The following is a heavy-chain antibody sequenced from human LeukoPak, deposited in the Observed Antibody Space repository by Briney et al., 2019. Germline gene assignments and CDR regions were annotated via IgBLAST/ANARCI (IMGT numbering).Heavy chain of an antibody. Sequence: QPGGSLRLSCAASGFTFTNFEMNWVRQAPGKGLEWVSYISYSGSNTSYAGSVKGRFTISRDNAKNSLYLQMNSLRAEDTAVYYCARDGALYYYDSSGYYSHYYYYGMDVWGQGTTVTVSS. J-gene: IGHJ6*02. V-gene: IGHV3-48*03. CDR3: ARDGALYYYDSSGYYSHYYYYGMDV. CDR1: GFTFTNFE. D-gene: IGHD3-22*01. CDR2: ISYSGSNT.